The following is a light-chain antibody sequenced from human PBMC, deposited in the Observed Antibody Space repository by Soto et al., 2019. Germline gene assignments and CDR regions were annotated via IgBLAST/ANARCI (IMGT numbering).Light chain of an antibody. CDR2: DVN. CDR1: SSDIGGLYNY. J-gene: IGLJ2*01. CDR3: SAYSSGATHVV. V-gene: IGLV2-14*01. Sequence: QSALTQPASVSGSPGQSITISCTGTSSDIGGLYNYVSWYQQHPGKAPKLLIYDVNDRPSGVSDRFSGSKSGNTASLTISGLQADDEDVYFCSAYSSGATHVVFGGGTKLNVL.